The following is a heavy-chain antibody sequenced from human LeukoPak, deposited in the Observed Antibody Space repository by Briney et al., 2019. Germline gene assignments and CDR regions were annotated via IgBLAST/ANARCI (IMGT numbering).Heavy chain of an antibody. V-gene: IGHV4-39*01. J-gene: IGHJ4*02. Sequence: SETLSLTCTVSGGSISSSSYYWGWIRQPPGKGLEWIGSIYYSGSTYYNPSLKSRVTISVDTSKNQFSLKLCSVTAADTAVYYCANGIAAAGVYYFDYWGQGTLVAVSS. CDR3: ANGIAAAGVYYFDY. D-gene: IGHD6-13*01. CDR1: GGSISSSSYY. CDR2: IYYSGST.